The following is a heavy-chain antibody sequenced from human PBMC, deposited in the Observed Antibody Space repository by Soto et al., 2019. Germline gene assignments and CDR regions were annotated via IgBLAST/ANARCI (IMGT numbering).Heavy chain of an antibody. J-gene: IGHJ4*02. Sequence: QVQLVQSGAEVKKPGSSVKVSCTASGGTFSTYTISWVRQAPGQGLEWMGRIIPILGSAKYAQKFQGRVTITADTSTSTAYMELSSLRSEDTAVYDWSSESPGNPSGNYWGQGTLVTVGS. D-gene: IGHD6-25*01. CDR1: GGTFSTYT. CDR2: IIPILGSA. V-gene: IGHV1-69*08. CDR3: SSESPGNPSGNY.